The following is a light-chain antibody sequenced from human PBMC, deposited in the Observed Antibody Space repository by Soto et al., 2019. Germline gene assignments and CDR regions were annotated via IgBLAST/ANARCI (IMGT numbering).Light chain of an antibody. CDR2: DAS. Sequence: DIQMTQSPSTLSASVGDKVTTTCRASQSISSWLAWYQQKPGKAPKLLIYDASSLESGVPSRFSGSGSGTEFTRTISILQPDDFATYYCQQYNSYSLTIGGGTKVEIQ. CDR1: QSISSW. CDR3: QQYNSYSLT. J-gene: IGKJ4*01. V-gene: IGKV1-5*01.